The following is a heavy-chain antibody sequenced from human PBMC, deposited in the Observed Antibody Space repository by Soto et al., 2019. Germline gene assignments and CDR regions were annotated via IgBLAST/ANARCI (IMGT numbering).Heavy chain of an antibody. CDR1: GYTFIGYY. Sequence: GASVKVSCKASGYTFIGYYMHWVRQAPGQGLEWMGWINPNSGATNYAQKFQGRVTMTRDTSISTAYMELSRLRSDDTAVYYCARDSYYDTLTGYSRNDFDIWGQGKMVTVSS. D-gene: IGHD3-9*01. V-gene: IGHV1-2*02. J-gene: IGHJ3*02. CDR2: INPNSGAT. CDR3: ARDSYYDTLTGYSRNDFDI.